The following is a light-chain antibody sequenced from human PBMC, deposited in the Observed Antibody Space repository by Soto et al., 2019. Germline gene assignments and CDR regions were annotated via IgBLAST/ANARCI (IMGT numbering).Light chain of an antibody. Sequence: DIVMTQSPDSLAVSLGERATINCKSSQSVLYSSNNKNYLAWYQQKPGQPPKLLIYWASTRESGVPDRFSGSGSGTDFTLTISSLQAEDVAVYYCHQYYSNFHTFGQATKLEIK. CDR2: WAS. J-gene: IGKJ2*01. V-gene: IGKV4-1*01. CDR3: HQYYSNFHT. CDR1: QSVLYSSNNKNY.